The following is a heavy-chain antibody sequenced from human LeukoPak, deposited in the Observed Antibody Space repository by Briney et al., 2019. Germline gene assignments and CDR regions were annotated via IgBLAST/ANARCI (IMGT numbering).Heavy chain of an antibody. J-gene: IGHJ6*03. CDR2: IKGDEMTT. CDR3: ARAGLFLGSWQKKNPGYYYYMDV. V-gene: IGHV3-74*01. Sequence: GGSLRLSCAASGFTFSTYWMHWVRQVPGKGLEWVSRIKGDEMTTNYADSVEGRFTISRDNAKNTVYLEINSLRAEDTAVYYCARAGLFLGSWQKKNPGYYYYMDVWGKGTTVTVSS. D-gene: IGHD6-13*01. CDR1: GFTFSTYW.